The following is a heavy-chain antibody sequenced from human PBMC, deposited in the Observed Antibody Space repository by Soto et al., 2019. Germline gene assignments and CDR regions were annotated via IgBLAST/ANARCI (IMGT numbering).Heavy chain of an antibody. CDR2: IYYSGST. V-gene: IGHV4-59*08. D-gene: IGHD6-19*01. CDR1: GGSISSYY. CDR3: ARLRSGYSSGWLSFSYAFDI. Sequence: PSETLSLTCTVSGGSISSYYWSWIRQPPGKGLEWIGYIYYSGSTNYNPSLKSRVTISVDTSKNQFSLKLSSVTAADTAVYYCARLRSGYSSGWLSFSYAFDIWGQGTMVTVSS. J-gene: IGHJ3*02.